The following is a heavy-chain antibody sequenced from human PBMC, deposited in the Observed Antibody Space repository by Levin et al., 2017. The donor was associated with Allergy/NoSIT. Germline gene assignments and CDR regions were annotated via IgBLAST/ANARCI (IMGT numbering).Heavy chain of an antibody. CDR3: ARDFRSLEEERSGSGWYVGRKFGDL. CDR2: IYYSGNT. V-gene: IGHV4-39*07. D-gene: IGHD6-19*01. CDR1: GGSIRSSSYY. Sequence: PSETLSLTCTVSGGSIRSSSYYWGWIRQPPGKGLEWIGSIYYSGNTYYNASLKSRVTISVDTSKNQFSLKLTSVPAADTAVYSCARDFRSLEEERSGSGWYVGRKFGDLWGQGTMVGVSS. J-gene: IGHJ3*01.